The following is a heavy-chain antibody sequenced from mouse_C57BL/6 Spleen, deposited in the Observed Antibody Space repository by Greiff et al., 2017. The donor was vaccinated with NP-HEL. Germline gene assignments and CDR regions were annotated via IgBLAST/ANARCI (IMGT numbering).Heavy chain of an antibody. J-gene: IGHJ2*01. CDR3: TTRGYGNYLFDY. V-gene: IGHV14-4*01. D-gene: IGHD2-1*01. Sequence: EVQLQQSGAELVRPGASVKLSCTASGFNIKDDYMHWVKQRPEQGLEWIGWIDPENGDTEYASKFQGKATITADTSSNTAYLQLSSLTSEDTAVYYCTTRGYGNYLFDYWGQGATLTVSS. CDR1: GFNIKDDY. CDR2: IDPENGDT.